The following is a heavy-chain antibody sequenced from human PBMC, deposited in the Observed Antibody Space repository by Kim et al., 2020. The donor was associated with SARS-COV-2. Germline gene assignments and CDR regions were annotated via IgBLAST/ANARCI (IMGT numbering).Heavy chain of an antibody. V-gene: IGHV1-8*01. J-gene: IGHJ6*02. D-gene: IGHD4-17*01. CDR3: ARHRTYGDYYYYGMDV. CDR1: GYTFTSYD. CDR2: MNPNSGNT. Sequence: ASVKVSCKASGYTFTSYDINWVRQATGQGLEWMGWMNPNSGNTGYAQKFQGRVTMTRNTSISTAYMELSSLRSEDTAVYYCARHRTYGDYYYYGMDVWGQGTTVTVSS.